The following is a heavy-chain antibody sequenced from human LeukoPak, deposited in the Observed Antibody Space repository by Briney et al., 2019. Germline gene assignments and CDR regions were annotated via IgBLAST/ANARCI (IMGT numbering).Heavy chain of an antibody. Sequence: GRSLRLSCAASGFTFSSYAMHWVRQAPGKGLEWVAVISYDGSNKYYADSVKGRFTISRDNSKNTLYLQMNSLRAEDTAVYYCARDYQVDYYYYMDVWGKGTTVTVSS. CDR3: ARDYQVDYYYYMDV. V-gene: IGHV3-30-3*01. J-gene: IGHJ6*03. CDR2: ISYDGSNK. D-gene: IGHD2-15*01. CDR1: GFTFSSYA.